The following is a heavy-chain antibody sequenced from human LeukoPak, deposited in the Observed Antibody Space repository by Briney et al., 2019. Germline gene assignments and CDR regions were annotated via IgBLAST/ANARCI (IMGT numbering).Heavy chain of an antibody. D-gene: IGHD6-6*01. V-gene: IGHV1-2*02. CDR2: INPNSGGT. CDR3: ARITGPQYTSSSFAFDI. J-gene: IGHJ3*02. Sequence: GASVKVSCKASGYTFTGYYVHWVRQAPGQGLEWMGWINPNSGGTNYAQKFQGRVTMTRDTSINTAYMEVSRLRSDDTAVYYCARITGPQYTSSSFAFDIWGQGTMVTVSS. CDR1: GYTFTGYY.